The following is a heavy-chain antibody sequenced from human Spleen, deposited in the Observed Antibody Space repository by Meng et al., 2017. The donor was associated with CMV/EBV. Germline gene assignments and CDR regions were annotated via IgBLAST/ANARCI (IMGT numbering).Heavy chain of an antibody. CDR3: ARDLGCSDSGCYPRGWFDP. D-gene: IGHD2-2*01. V-gene: IGHV4-38-2*02. J-gene: IGHJ5*02. Sequence: SETLSLTCTVSGYSISSGYYWGWIRQPPGKGLEWVGSIYHSGSTYYNPSLKSRVTISLDTSKNQFSLKLTSVTAADTAMYYCARDLGCSDSGCYPRGWFDPWGQGTLVTVSS. CDR1: GYSISSGYY. CDR2: IYHSGST.